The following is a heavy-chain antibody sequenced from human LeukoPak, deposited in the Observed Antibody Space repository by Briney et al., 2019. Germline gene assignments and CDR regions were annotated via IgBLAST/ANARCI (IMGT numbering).Heavy chain of an antibody. V-gene: IGHV3-7*03. CDR3: ARSSYSSSSSV. J-gene: IGHJ3*01. CDR2: INSDGSEG. D-gene: IGHD6-6*01. Sequence: GGSLRLSCAVSGFTFSGFWVSWSRQAPGKGREWVASINSDGSEGYYADVVKGRFTISRDNAKNSLYLQINSLRAEDTAVYYCARSSYSSSSSVWGQGTMVTVSS. CDR1: GFTFSGFW.